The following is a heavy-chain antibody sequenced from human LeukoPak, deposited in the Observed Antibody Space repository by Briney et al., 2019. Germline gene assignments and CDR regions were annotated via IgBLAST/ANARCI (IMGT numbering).Heavy chain of an antibody. CDR3: ARDFFRGVIAY. V-gene: IGHV3-21*01. CDR2: ISSSSSYI. CDR1: GFTFSSYN. D-gene: IGHD3-10*01. Sequence: GGSLRLSCAASGFTFSSYNMNWVRQAPGKGLEWVSSISSSSSYIYYADSVKGRFTISRDNAKNSLYLQMNSPRVEDTAVYYCARDFFRGVIAYWGQGTLVTVSS. J-gene: IGHJ4*02.